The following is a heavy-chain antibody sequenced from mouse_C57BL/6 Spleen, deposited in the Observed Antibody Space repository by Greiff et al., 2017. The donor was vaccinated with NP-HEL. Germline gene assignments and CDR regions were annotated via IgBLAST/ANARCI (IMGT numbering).Heavy chain of an antibody. CDR2: INPSNGGT. Sequence: QVQLQQPGTELVKPGASVKLSCKASGYTFTSYWMHWVKQRPGQGLEWIGNINPSNGGTNYNEKFKSKATLTVDKSSSTAYMQLSSLTSEDSAVYYCARENYYDYDEGLFFDYWGQGTTLTVSS. J-gene: IGHJ2*01. D-gene: IGHD2-4*01. CDR1: GYTFTSYW. V-gene: IGHV1-53*01. CDR3: ARENYYDYDEGLFFDY.